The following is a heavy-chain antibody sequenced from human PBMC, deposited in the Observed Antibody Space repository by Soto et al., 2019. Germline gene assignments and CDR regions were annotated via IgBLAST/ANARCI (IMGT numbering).Heavy chain of an antibody. CDR1: GFNLGSYW. Sequence: GGSLRLSCAASGFNLGSYWMHWVRQAPGKGLVWVSRINDYGTKINYAESVEGRFTISRDDSKNEVYLQMNNLRAEDTAVYYCARGGLDPFDYWGQGALVTVSS. CDR2: INDYGTKI. CDR3: ARGGLDPFDY. J-gene: IGHJ4*02. V-gene: IGHV3-74*01.